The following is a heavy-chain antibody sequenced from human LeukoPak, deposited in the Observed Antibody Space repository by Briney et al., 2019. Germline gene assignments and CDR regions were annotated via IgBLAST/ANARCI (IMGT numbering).Heavy chain of an antibody. D-gene: IGHD3-9*01. J-gene: IGHJ4*02. Sequence: GGSLRLSCAASGFTFSSFVMHWIRQAPGKGLAWVAVIWYDGSDKYYADSVRGRFTISRDDSKNTLYLKINSLSAEDTAVYYCARDPNILTGYYFDYWGQGTLVTVS. CDR2: IWYDGSDK. CDR3: ARDPNILTGYYFDY. CDR1: GFTFSSFV. V-gene: IGHV3-33*08.